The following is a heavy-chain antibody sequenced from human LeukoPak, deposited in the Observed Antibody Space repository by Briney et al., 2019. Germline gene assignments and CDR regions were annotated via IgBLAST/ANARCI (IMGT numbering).Heavy chain of an antibody. CDR1: GFTFRDYY. J-gene: IGHJ4*02. Sequence: KFGGSLRLSCAASGFTFRDYYMSWIRQAPGQGLEWLSYINPSGSGVRYADSVKGRFTISRDNGKNSLFLQMNSLRAEDAALYYCARESPNCGGDCYDYWGQGTLVTVSS. V-gene: IGHV3-11*04. CDR2: INPSGSGV. CDR3: ARESPNCGGDCYDY. D-gene: IGHD2-21*02.